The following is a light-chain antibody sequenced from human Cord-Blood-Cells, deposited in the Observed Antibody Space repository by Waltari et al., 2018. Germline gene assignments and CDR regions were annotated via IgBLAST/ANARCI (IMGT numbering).Light chain of an antibody. V-gene: IGLV2-18*02. CDR3: SSYTSSSILVV. Sequence: QSALTQPPSVSGSPGQSVTISCTGTSSDVGSYNRVSWYQQPPGTAPKLMFYEVSNRPSGVPDRLSGSKSGNTASLTISGLQAEDEADYYCSSYTSSSILVVFGGGTKLTVL. J-gene: IGLJ2*01. CDR2: EVS. CDR1: SSDVGSYNR.